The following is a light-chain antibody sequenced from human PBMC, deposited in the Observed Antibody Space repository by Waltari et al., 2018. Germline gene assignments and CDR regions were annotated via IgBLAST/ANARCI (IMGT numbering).Light chain of an antibody. CDR1: SSTFGSNT. CDR2: SNN. CDR3: AAWDDSLNGPV. Sequence: QSVLTQPPSASGTPGQRVTISCSGSSSTFGSNTVNWYQQLPGTAPKLLIYSNNQRPSGVPDLFSGSKPGTSASLAISGLQSEDEADYYCAAWDDSLNGPVFGGGTKLTVL. V-gene: IGLV1-44*01. J-gene: IGLJ3*02.